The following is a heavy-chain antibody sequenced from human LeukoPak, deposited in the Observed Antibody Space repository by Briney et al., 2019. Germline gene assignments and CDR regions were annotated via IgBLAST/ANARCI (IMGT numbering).Heavy chain of an antibody. CDR2: IYHSGST. Sequence: SDTLSLTCAVSGGSISSSNWWSWIRQPPGKGLEWIGEIYHSGSTNYNPSLKSRVTISVDKSKTQFSLKLSSVTAADTAVYYCARALTTGYYYYMDVWGKGTTVTVSS. V-gene: IGHV4-4*02. J-gene: IGHJ6*03. D-gene: IGHD1-1*01. CDR3: ARALTTGYYYYMDV. CDR1: GGSISSSNW.